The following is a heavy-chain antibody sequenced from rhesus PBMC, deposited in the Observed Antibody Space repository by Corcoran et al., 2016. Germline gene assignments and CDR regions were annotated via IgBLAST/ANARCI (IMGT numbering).Heavy chain of an antibody. CDR2: LYGSGGGN. CDR3: ARVGSSWSEWDTVGTEWYFDL. Sequence: QVQLQESGPGLVKPSETLSLTCAVPGDSISSGYYWGWIRQPPGKGLEGMGGLYGSGGGNALNPYLKSLVTLSVDTSKNQCSLKLSSVTAADTAVYYCARVGSSWSEWDTVGTEWYFDLWGPGTPITISS. J-gene: IGHJ2*01. V-gene: IGHV4S14*01. D-gene: IGHD5-42*01. CDR1: GDSISSGYY.